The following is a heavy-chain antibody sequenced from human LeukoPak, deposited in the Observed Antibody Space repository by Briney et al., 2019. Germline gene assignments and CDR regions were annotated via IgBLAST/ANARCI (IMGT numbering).Heavy chain of an antibody. CDR3: AKVLIGTHDAFDI. CDR1: GLTFNNYA. CDR2: ISGRGASK. J-gene: IGHJ3*02. V-gene: IGHV3-23*01. Sequence: GGSLRLSCAVSGLTFNNYAMSWVRQAPGKGLEWVSGISGRGASKYYADSVKGRFTISRDNSKNTLYLQMNSLRAEDTAVYYCAKVLIGTHDAFDIWGQGTMVTVSS. D-gene: IGHD3-16*01.